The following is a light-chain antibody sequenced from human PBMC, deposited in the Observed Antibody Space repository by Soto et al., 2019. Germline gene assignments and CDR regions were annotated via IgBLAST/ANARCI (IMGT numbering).Light chain of an antibody. J-gene: IGKJ4*01. Sequence: EIVMTQSPATLSVSPGERATLSCRASQSVSSNLAWYQQKPGLAPRLLIYGASTRATGIPARFSGSGSGTEFTLTICSLQSEDFAVYYCQQYNNWPPLTVGGGNKVEIK. CDR2: GAS. CDR1: QSVSSN. V-gene: IGKV3-15*01. CDR3: QQYNNWPPLT.